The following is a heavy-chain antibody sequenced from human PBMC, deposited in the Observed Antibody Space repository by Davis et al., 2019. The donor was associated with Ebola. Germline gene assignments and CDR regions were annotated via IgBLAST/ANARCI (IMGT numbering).Heavy chain of an antibody. CDR1: GFTFSSYA. V-gene: IGHV3-74*01. J-gene: IGHJ4*02. CDR2: INSDGSST. D-gene: IGHD3-16*02. CDR3: ACTPDYDYVWGSYRHYYFDY. Sequence: PGGSLRLSCAASGFTFSSYAMHWVRQAPGKGLVWVSRINSDGSSTSYADSVKGRFTISRDNAKNTLYLQMNSLRAEDTAVYYCACTPDYDYVWGSYRHYYFDYWGQGTLVTVSS.